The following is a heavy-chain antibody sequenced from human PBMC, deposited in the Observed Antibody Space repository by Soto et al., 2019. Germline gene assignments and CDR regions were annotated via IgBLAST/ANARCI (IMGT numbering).Heavy chain of an antibody. CDR3: ARGLSPYYYGSGLNWFDP. V-gene: IGHV4-4*07. Sequence: SETLSLTCTVSGCSISSCYWSWIRQPAGKGLEWIGRIYTSGSTNYNPSLKSRVTMSVDTSKNQFSLKLSSVTAADTAVYYCARGLSPYYYGSGLNWFDPWGQGTLVTVS. D-gene: IGHD3-10*01. CDR1: GCSISSCY. CDR2: IYTSGST. J-gene: IGHJ5*02.